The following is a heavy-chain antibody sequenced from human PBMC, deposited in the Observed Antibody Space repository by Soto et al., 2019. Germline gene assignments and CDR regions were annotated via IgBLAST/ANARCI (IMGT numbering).Heavy chain of an antibody. CDR2: IYHGGST. CDR3: ARGYYESSDYFVGSPIFDY. D-gene: IGHD3-22*01. Sequence: PSETLSLTCAVSGYSISSGYYWGWIRQPPGKGLEWIGSIYHGGSTYYNPSLKSRVTISVDTSKNQSSLKLTSVTAADTAVYYCARGYYESSDYFVGSPIFDYWGQGSLVTVSS. V-gene: IGHV4-38-2*01. J-gene: IGHJ4*02. CDR1: GYSISSGYY.